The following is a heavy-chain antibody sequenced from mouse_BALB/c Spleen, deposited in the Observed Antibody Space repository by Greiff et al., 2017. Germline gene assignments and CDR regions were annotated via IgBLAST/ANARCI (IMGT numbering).Heavy chain of an antibody. V-gene: IGHV1-9*01. J-gene: IGHJ3*01. CDR1: GYTFRSYW. CDR2: ILPGSGST. Sequence: QVQLKQSGAELMKPGASVKISCKATGYTFRSYWIEWVKQRPGHGLEWIGEILPGSGSTNYNEKFKGKATFTADTSSNTAYMQLSSLTSEDSAVYYCARRGAVVAPCAYWGQGTLVTVSA. CDR3: ARRGAVVAPCAY. D-gene: IGHD1-1*01.